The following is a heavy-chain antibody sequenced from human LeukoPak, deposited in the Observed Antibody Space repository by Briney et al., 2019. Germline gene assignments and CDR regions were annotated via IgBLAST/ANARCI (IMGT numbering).Heavy chain of an antibody. CDR1: GYTFTSYY. Sequence: ASVKVSCKASGYTFTSYYMHWVRQAPGQGLEWMGIIVPSVGSTTYAQKFQGRVTMTRDTSKNQFSLNLSSVSAADTAVYYCARESMYDYGDGNSFFYYLDVWGQGTTVTVSS. V-gene: IGHV1-46*01. CDR3: ARESMYDYGDGNSFFYYLDV. CDR2: IVPSVGST. D-gene: IGHD4-17*01. J-gene: IGHJ6*03.